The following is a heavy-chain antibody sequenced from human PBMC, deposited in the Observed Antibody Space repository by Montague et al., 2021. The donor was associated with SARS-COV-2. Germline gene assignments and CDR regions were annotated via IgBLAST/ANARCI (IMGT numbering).Heavy chain of an antibody. V-gene: IGHV3-13*01. D-gene: IGHD4-17*01. CDR1: GFTFSSYD. CDR3: ARYGDYADAFDI. CDR2: IGTAGDT. J-gene: IGHJ3*02. Sequence: RSLSLPASGFTFSSYDMHWVRQATGKGLEWVSAIGTAGDTYYPGSVKGRFTISRENAKNSLYLQMNSLRAGDTAVYYCARYGDYADAFDIWGQGTMVTVSS.